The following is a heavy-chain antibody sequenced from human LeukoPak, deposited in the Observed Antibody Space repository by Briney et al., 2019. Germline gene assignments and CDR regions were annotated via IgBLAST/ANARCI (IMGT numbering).Heavy chain of an antibody. D-gene: IGHD1-26*01. V-gene: IGHV5-51*01. Sequence: GESLKISCKGSGYSFTNYWIGWVRQMPGKGLGWMGIIYPGDSDTRYSPSFQGQVTISADKSISTAYLQWSCLKASDTAMYYCARTVVGATDAFDIWGQGTMVTVSS. CDR2: IYPGDSDT. J-gene: IGHJ3*02. CDR1: GYSFTNYW. CDR3: ARTVVGATDAFDI.